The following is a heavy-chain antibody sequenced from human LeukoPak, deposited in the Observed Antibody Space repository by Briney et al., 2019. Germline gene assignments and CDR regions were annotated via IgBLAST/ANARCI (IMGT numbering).Heavy chain of an antibody. CDR3: AGGAKVGATSALDY. CDR2: ISSSGSTI. V-gene: IGHV3-11*04. Sequence: PGGSLRLSCAASGFTFSDYYMSWIRQAPGKGLEWVSYISSSGSTIYYADSVKGRFTISRDNAKNSLFLQMNSLRADDTAVYYCAGGAKVGATSALDYWGQGTLVTVSS. D-gene: IGHD1-26*01. CDR1: GFTFSDYY. J-gene: IGHJ4*02.